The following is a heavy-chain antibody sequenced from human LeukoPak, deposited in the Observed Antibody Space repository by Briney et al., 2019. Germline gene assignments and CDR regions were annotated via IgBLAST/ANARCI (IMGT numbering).Heavy chain of an antibody. D-gene: IGHD6-13*01. CDR2: IYSGGST. V-gene: IGHV3-53*01. CDR3: AAGLWYPDY. Sequence: GGSLRLTCAASGFTVSSTYMSWVRQAPGKGLEWVSAIYSGGSTYSADSVKGRFTISRDNSKNTVYLQMNSLRAEDTAVYYCAAGLWYPDYWGQGTLVTVSS. J-gene: IGHJ4*02. CDR1: GFTVSSTY.